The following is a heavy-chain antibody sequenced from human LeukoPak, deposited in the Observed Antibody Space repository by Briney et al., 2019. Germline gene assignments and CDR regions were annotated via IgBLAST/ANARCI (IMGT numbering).Heavy chain of an antibody. CDR2: ISSSGSTI. CDR1: GFTFSSYE. Sequence: GGSLRLSCAASGFTFSSYEMNWVRQAPGKGLEWVSYISSSGSTIYYADSVKGRFTISRDNAKNSLYLQMNSLRAEDTAVYYCARDGRIAARLDAFDIWGQGTMVTVSS. D-gene: IGHD6-6*01. CDR3: ARDGRIAARLDAFDI. V-gene: IGHV3-48*03. J-gene: IGHJ3*02.